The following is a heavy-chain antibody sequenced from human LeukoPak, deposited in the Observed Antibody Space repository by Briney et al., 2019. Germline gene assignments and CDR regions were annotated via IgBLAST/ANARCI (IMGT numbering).Heavy chain of an antibody. CDR2: IKQDGSEK. J-gene: IGHJ4*02. CDR3: ARVGSWYYFDY. Sequence: GGSLRLSCAASGFTFSSYWMSWVRQAPGKGLEWVANIKQDGSEKYYVDSVKGRFTISRDNAKNSLYLQMNSLRAEDTVVFYCARVGSWYYFDYWGPGTLVTVSS. D-gene: IGHD1-26*01. CDR1: GFTFSSYW. V-gene: IGHV3-7*01.